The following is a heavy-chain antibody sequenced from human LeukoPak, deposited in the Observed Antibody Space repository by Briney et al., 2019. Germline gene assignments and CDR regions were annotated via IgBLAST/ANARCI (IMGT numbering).Heavy chain of an antibody. CDR3: ATLAYYYDSSGPKGYYYGMDV. J-gene: IGHJ6*02. D-gene: IGHD3-22*01. CDR2: FDPEDGET. V-gene: IGHV1-24*01. Sequence: ASVKVSCKVSGYTLTELSMHWVRQAPGKGLEWMGGFDPEDGETIYAQKFQGRVTMTEDTSTDTAYMEPSSLRSEDTAVYYCATLAYYYDSSGPKGYYYGMDVWGQGTTVTVSS. CDR1: GYTLTELS.